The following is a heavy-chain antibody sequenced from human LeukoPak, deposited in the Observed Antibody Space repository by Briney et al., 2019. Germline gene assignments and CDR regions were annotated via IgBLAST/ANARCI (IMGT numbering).Heavy chain of an antibody. D-gene: IGHD4-17*01. J-gene: IGHJ5*02. CDR1: GFTFSTYW. Sequence: PGGSLRLSCAVSGFTFSTYWMHWVRQAPGKGLVWVSRISIDGGSITYADSVKGRFTISRDNTKNTLYLQMNSLRAEDTSVYYCARDLRNWFDPWGQGTLVTVSS. CDR2: ISIDGGSI. CDR3: ARDLRNWFDP. V-gene: IGHV3-74*03.